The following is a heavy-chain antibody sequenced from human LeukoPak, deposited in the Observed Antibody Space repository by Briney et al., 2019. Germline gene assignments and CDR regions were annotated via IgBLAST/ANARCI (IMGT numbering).Heavy chain of an antibody. CDR3: ATHYGDRDAFDI. Sequence: GGSLRLPCAASGFTFSSYAMSWVRQAPGKGLDWVSTISGSGGSTYYADSVKGRFTISRDNSKNTLYLQMNSLRAEDTAVYYCATHYGDRDAFDIWGQGTMVTVSS. V-gene: IGHV3-23*01. CDR1: GFTFSSYA. D-gene: IGHD4-17*01. CDR2: ISGSGGST. J-gene: IGHJ3*02.